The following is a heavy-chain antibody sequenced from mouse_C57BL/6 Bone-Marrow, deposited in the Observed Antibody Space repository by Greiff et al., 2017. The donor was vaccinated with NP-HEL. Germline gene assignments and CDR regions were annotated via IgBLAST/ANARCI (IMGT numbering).Heavy chain of an antibody. Sequence: EVHLVESEGGLVQPGSSMKLSCTASGFTFSDYYMAWVRQVPEKGLEWVANINYDGSSTYYLDSLKSRFIISRDNAKNILYLQMSSLKSEDTATYYCARDDYDGYAMDYWGQGTSVTVSS. CDR2: INYDGSST. CDR3: ARDDYDGYAMDY. J-gene: IGHJ4*01. D-gene: IGHD2-4*01. CDR1: GFTFSDYY. V-gene: IGHV5-16*01.